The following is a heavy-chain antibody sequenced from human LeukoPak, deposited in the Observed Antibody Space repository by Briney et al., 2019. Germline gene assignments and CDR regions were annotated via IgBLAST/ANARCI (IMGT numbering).Heavy chain of an antibody. Sequence: PGGSLRLSCTASGFTFSSYWMLWVRQGPGKGLVWVSVIYSGDSTYYADSVKGRFTISRHSSKNTLYLQMNSLRAEDTAVYYCARDLRGGNFDYWGQGTLVTVSS. V-gene: IGHV3-53*04. CDR3: ARDLRGGNFDY. J-gene: IGHJ4*02. D-gene: IGHD2-15*01. CDR2: IYSGDST. CDR1: GFTFSSYW.